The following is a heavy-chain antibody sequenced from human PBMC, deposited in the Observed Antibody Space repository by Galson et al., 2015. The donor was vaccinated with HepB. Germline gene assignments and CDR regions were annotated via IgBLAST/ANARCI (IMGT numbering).Heavy chain of an antibody. D-gene: IGHD1-1*01. CDR1: RYTLSELS. CDR3: ATGTGTTYYYYYMDV. V-gene: IGHV1-24*01. J-gene: IGHJ6*03. Sequence: SVKVSCKVSRYTLSELSMHWVRQAPGKGLEWMGGSDVEDGKTKYAQKFQGRVTMTEDTSTDTAYMELSSLGSEDTAVYYCATGTGTTYYYYYMDVWGKGTTVTVSS. CDR2: SDVEDGKT.